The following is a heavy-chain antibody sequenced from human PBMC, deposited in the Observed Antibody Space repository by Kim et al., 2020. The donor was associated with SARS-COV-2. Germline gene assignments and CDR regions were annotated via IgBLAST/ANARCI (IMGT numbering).Heavy chain of an antibody. Sequence: GGSLRLSCAASGFTFDDYAMHWVRQAPGKGLEWVSGISWNSGSIGYADSVKGRFTISRDNAKNSLYLQMNSLRAEDTALYYCATLAGGIVAADWSFDLLG. J-gene: IGHJ2*01. CDR2: ISWNSGSI. CDR3: ATLAGGIVAADWSFDL. V-gene: IGHV3-9*01. D-gene: IGHD2-15*01. CDR1: GFTFDDYA.